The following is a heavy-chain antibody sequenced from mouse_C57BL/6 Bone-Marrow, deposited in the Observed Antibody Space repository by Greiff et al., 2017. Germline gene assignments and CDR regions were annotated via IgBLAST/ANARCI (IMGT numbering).Heavy chain of an antibody. CDR3: ARRGVYAMDY. V-gene: IGHV1-55*01. Sequence: QVQLKQPGAELVKPGASVKMSCKASGYTFTSYWITWVKQRPGQGLEWIGDIYPGSGSPNSNEKFKSKATLTVDPSSSTASMQLNRLTSEDSAVYYCARRGVYAMDYWGQGTSVTVSS. CDR1: GYTFTSYW. J-gene: IGHJ4*01. CDR2: IYPGSGSP.